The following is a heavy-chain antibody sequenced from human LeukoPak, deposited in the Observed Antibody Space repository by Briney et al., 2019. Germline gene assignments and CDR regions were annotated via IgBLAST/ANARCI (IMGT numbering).Heavy chain of an antibody. Sequence: SETLSLTCTVSGGSISTSSYYWNWIRQPPGKGLEWIGYIYYSGSTNYNPSLKSRVTISLDTSKNQFSLNLTSVTAADTAVYYCARFTPQGYGWGGYNRFDPWGQGTLVTVSS. D-gene: IGHD3-16*01. CDR2: IYYSGST. V-gene: IGHV4-61*01. CDR3: ARFTPQGYGWGGYNRFDP. J-gene: IGHJ5*02. CDR1: GGSISTSSYY.